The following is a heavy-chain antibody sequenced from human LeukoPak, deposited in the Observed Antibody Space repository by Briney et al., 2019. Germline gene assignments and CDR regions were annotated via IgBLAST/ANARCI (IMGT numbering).Heavy chain of an antibody. Sequence: GGSLRLSCAASGFTVSNKYMSGVRQAPGKGLECVSVIYDGGNTYYADSVKGRFTISRDNSKNTLYLQVNSLRAEDTAVYYCARGGASELYYFDYWGQGTLVTVSS. V-gene: IGHV3-53*01. J-gene: IGHJ4*02. CDR3: ARGGASELYYFDY. CDR1: GFTVSNKY. D-gene: IGHD2-15*01. CDR2: IYDGGNT.